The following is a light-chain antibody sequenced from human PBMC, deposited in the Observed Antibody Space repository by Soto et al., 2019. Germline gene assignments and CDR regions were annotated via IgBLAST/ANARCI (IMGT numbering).Light chain of an antibody. CDR2: EVT. CDR1: SSDVGSYNL. V-gene: IGLV2-23*02. CDR3: CSYAGSTTFVV. Sequence: QSVLTQPASVSGSPGQSITISCTGTSSDVGSYNLVSWYQLHPGKAPKLMIYEVTKRPSGVSNRFSGSKSGNTASLTISGLQAYDEADYYCCSYAGSTTFVVFGGGTKLTVL. J-gene: IGLJ2*01.